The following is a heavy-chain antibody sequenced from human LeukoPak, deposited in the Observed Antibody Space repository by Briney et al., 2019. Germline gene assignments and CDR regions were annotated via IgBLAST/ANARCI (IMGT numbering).Heavy chain of an antibody. CDR2: IYYSGIS. J-gene: IGHJ4*02. CDR3: ARGRVYVWGSYRAPFDY. Sequence: SETLSLTCTVSGGSISSYYWSWIRQPPGKGLEWIGYIYYSGISNYNPSLKSRVTISVDTSKNQFSLKLSSVTAADTAVYYCARGRVYVWGSYRAPFDYWGQGTLVTVSS. D-gene: IGHD3-16*02. CDR1: GGSISSYY. V-gene: IGHV4-59*01.